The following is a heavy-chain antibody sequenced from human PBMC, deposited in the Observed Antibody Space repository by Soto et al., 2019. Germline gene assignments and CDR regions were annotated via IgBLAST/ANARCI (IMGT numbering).Heavy chain of an antibody. Sequence: PGESLKISCKVSGYTFSTYWIAWVRQMPGKGLEWMGIIYPGDSETRCNPSFQGQVTISADESVSTAYLQWTSLKASDTGIYYCARAREGGYGGYDAPLDYWGQGTPVTVSS. V-gene: IGHV5-51*01. D-gene: IGHD5-12*01. CDR2: IYPGDSET. CDR1: GYTFSTYW. J-gene: IGHJ4*02. CDR3: ARAREGGYGGYDAPLDY.